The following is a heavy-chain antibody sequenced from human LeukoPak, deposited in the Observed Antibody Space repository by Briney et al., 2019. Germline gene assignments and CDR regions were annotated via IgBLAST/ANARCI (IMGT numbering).Heavy chain of an antibody. V-gene: IGHV1-69*13. D-gene: IGHD2-2*01. J-gene: IGHJ3*02. Sequence: SVKVSCKASGGTFSSYAISWVRQAPGQGLEWMGGTIPIFGTANYAQKFQGRVTITADESTSTAYMELSSLRSEDTAVYYCARGGDGVVVPAAISAFDIWGQGTMVTVSS. CDR2: TIPIFGTA. CDR1: GGTFSSYA. CDR3: ARGGDGVVVPAAISAFDI.